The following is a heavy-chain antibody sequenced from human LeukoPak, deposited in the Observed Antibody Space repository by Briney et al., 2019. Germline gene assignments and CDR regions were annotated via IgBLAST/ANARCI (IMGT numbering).Heavy chain of an antibody. D-gene: IGHD2-21*02. Sequence: SETLSLTCAVSGGSISSSNWWSWVRQPPGKGLEWIGSIYYSGSAYYNPSLKSRVTISVDTSKNQFSLKLSSVTAADTAVYYCARLFTAINWIDPWGQGTLVTVSS. J-gene: IGHJ5*02. V-gene: IGHV4-39*01. CDR1: GGSISSSNW. CDR3: ARLFTAINWIDP. CDR2: IYYSGSA.